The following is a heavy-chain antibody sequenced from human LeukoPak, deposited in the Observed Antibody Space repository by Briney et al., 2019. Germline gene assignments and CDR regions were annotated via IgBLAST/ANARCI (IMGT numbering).Heavy chain of an antibody. J-gene: IGHJ4*02. CDR2: IYYSGST. CDR3: ARDTVGATKAFDY. V-gene: IGHV4-39*07. CDR1: GGSISSTTYY. Sequence: SETLSLTCTVSGGSISSTTYYWGWIRQPPGKGLEWIGSIYYSGSTYYSPSLKSRVTISVDTSKNQFSLKLSSVTAADTAVYYCARDTVGATKAFDYWGQGTLVTVSS. D-gene: IGHD1-26*01.